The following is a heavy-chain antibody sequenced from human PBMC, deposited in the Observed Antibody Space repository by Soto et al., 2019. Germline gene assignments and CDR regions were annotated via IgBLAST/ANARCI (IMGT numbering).Heavy chain of an antibody. CDR3: AKNMRAPELATIASYYYSGMDV. CDR1: GGIFNKYA. CDR2: IIPVFGTV. Sequence: QVHLVQSGAEVKKPGSSVKVSCKASGGIFNKYAFSWVRQAPGQGLEWMGGIIPVFGTVNYAQKFQGSVTITADESTCTAYLELSSLRSEDTAVYYCAKNMRAPELATIASYYYSGMDVWGQGTTVTVS. D-gene: IGHD5-12*01. V-gene: IGHV1-69*01. J-gene: IGHJ6*02.